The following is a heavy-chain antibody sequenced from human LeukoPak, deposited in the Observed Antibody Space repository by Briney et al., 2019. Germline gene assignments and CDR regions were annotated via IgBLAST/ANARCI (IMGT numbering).Heavy chain of an antibody. CDR3: ARGELGDRSGFADFDS. CDR2: MNPNSGNT. D-gene: IGHD3-22*01. V-gene: IGHV1-8*01. J-gene: IGHJ4*02. Sequence: ASVKVSCKSSGYTFTIYDINWVRQAPGQGLEWMGWMNPNSGNTGYAQKFQVRVTITRNTAIGTAYMELRSLRSEATGPYLCARGELGDRSGFADFDSWGEGTLVTLSS. CDR1: GYTFTIYD.